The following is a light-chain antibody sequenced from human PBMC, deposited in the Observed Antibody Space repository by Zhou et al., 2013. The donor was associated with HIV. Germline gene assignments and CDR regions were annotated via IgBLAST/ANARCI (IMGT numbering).Light chain of an antibody. J-gene: IGKJ1*01. Sequence: EIVLTQSPGTLSLSPGERATLSCRASQSVSSYLAWYQQKPGQAPRLLISGASSRATGIQTGSVAVGSGTDFTLTINRLEPEDFAVYYCQQYSSSSRTFGPRDQGG. CDR3: QQYSSSSRT. CDR1: QSVSSY. V-gene: IGKV3-20*01. CDR2: GAS.